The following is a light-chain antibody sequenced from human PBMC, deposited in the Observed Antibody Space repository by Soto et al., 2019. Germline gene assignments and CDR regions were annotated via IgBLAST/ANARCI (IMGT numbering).Light chain of an antibody. J-gene: IGKJ3*01. Sequence: EIVLTQSPGTLSLSPGERATLSCRASQSVSRTYLAWYQQKPGLAPRLLIYAASNRATGIPDRFSGSGSGTDFTLTISRLEPEDFAVYFCQQADSSIFTFGPGTKVDIK. CDR3: QQADSSIFT. CDR1: QSVSRTY. V-gene: IGKV3-20*01. CDR2: AAS.